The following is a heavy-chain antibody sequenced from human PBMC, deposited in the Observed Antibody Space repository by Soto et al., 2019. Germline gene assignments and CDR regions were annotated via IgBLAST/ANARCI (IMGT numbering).Heavy chain of an antibody. CDR2: TYYRSKWYN. CDR1: GDSVSSNSAA. Sequence: SQTLSLTCAISGDSVSSNSAAWNWIRQSPSRGLEWLGRTYYRSKWYNDYAVSVKSRITINPDTSKNQFSLQLNSVTPEDTAVYYCARDAPPYSSSWHQGYNWFDPWGQGTLVTVYS. J-gene: IGHJ5*02. D-gene: IGHD6-13*01. CDR3: ARDAPPYSSSWHQGYNWFDP. V-gene: IGHV6-1*01.